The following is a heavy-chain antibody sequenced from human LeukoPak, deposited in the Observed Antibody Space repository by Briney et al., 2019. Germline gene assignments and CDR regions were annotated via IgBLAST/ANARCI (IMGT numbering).Heavy chain of an antibody. CDR1: GFTFSTYW. J-gene: IGHJ4*02. CDR2: IDTDGTST. V-gene: IGHV3-74*01. D-gene: IGHD6-19*01. CDR3: AKARSGWSKSFDY. Sequence: GGSLRLSCAASGFTFSTYWMHWVRQAPGKGLVWVSRIDTDGTSTTYADSVRGRFTISRDNAKNSLYLQMNSLRAEDTALYYCAKARSGWSKSFDYWGRGTLVTVSS.